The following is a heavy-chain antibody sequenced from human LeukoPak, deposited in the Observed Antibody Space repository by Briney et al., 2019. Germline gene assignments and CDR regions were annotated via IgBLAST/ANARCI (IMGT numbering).Heavy chain of an antibody. CDR1: GFTFSTSA. V-gene: IGHV3-23*01. J-gene: IGHJ4*02. Sequence: GGSLRLSCAASGFTFSTSAMSWVRQAPGKGLEWVSGISNRGGTTYYADSVKGRFTISRDDSKNTLYLQMNSLRAEDTAVYYCARWLPLDYWGQGTLVTVSS. D-gene: IGHD5-18*01. CDR2: ISNRGGTT. CDR3: ARWLPLDY.